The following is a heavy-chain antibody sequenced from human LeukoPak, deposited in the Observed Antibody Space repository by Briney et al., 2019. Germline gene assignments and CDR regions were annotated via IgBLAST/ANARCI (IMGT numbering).Heavy chain of an antibody. CDR3: ARLIDCSSTSCYLYYYYYGMDV. Sequence: ASVKVSCKASGYTFTSYGISWVRQAPGQGLEWMGWISAYNGNTNYAQKLQGRVTMTTDTSTSTAYMELSSLRSEDTAVYYCARLIDCSSTSCYLYYYYYGMDVWGQGTTVTVSS. CDR2: ISAYNGNT. D-gene: IGHD2-2*01. J-gene: IGHJ6*02. V-gene: IGHV1-18*01. CDR1: GYTFTSYG.